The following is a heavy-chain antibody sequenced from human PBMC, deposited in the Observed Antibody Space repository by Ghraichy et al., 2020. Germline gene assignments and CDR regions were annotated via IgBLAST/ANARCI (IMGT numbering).Heavy chain of an antibody. CDR1: GFTFSSYW. D-gene: IGHD2-21*02. Sequence: GGSLRLSCAASGFTFSSYWMHWVRQAPGKGLVWVSRINSDGSSTSYADSVKGRFTISRDNAKNTLYLQMNSLRAEDTAVYYCAIVPHIVVVTAHFDYWGQGTLVTVSS. J-gene: IGHJ4*02. CDR3: AIVPHIVVVTAHFDY. CDR2: INSDGSST. V-gene: IGHV3-74*01.